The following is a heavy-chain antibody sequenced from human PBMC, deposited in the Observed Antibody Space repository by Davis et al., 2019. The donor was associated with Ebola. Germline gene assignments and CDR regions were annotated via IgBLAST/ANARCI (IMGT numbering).Heavy chain of an antibody. CDR3: ARVPIVATIRADY. Sequence: GESLKISCAASGFTFSSYGMHWVRQAPGKGLEWVAVISYDGSNKYYADSVKGRFTISRDNSKNTLYLQMNSLRAEDTAVYYCARVPIVATIRADYWGQGTLVTVSS. D-gene: IGHD5-12*01. CDR1: GFTFSSYG. J-gene: IGHJ4*02. CDR2: ISYDGSNK. V-gene: IGHV3-30*03.